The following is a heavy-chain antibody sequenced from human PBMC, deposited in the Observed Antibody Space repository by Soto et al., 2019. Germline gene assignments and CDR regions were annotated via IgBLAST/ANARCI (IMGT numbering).Heavy chain of an antibody. Sequence: EVQLVESGGGLVKPGGSLRLSCAASGFTFSSYSMNWVRQAPGKGLEWVSSISSSSSYIYYADSVKGRLTISRDNAKNSLYLQMNSLRAEDTAVYYCASSLPYYDFWSGYYNNWFDPWGQGTLVTVSS. V-gene: IGHV3-21*01. CDR1: GFTFSSYS. J-gene: IGHJ5*02. D-gene: IGHD3-3*01. CDR3: ASSLPYYDFWSGYYNNWFDP. CDR2: ISSSSSYI.